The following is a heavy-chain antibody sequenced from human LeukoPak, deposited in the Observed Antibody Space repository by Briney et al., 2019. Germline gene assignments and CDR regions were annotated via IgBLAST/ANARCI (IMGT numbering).Heavy chain of an antibody. CDR1: GYTFSSYS. CDR3: ARGSNWALDH. Sequence: GGSLRLSCAASGYTFSSYSINWVRQAPGKGLEWVSYITNSSRTIYYADSVKGRFTISRDNAKNSLYLQMNSLRAEDTAVYYCARGSNWALDHWGQGTLVTVSS. V-gene: IGHV3-48*04. D-gene: IGHD5-24*01. J-gene: IGHJ4*02. CDR2: ITNSSRTI.